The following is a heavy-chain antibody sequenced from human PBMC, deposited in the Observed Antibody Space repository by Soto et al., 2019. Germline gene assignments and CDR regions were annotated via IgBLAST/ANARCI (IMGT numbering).Heavy chain of an antibody. Sequence: SETLSLTCTVSGGSISSYYWSWIRQPPGKGLEWIGYIYYSGSTNYNPSLKSRVTISVDTSKNQFSLKLSSVTAADTAVYYCARILGVRGVIMGMDVWGQGTTVTVSS. CDR3: ARILGVRGVIMGMDV. V-gene: IGHV4-59*01. CDR1: GGSISSYY. J-gene: IGHJ6*02. D-gene: IGHD3-10*01. CDR2: IYYSGST.